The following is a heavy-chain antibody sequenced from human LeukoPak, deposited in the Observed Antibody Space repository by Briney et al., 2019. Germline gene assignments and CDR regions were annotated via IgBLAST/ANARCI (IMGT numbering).Heavy chain of an antibody. Sequence: GGSLRLSCAASGFTFSNYWMSWVRQAPGKGLEWVSAISGSGGSTYYADSVKGRFTISRDNSKNTLYLQMNSLRAEDTAVYYCAKRGGSYYDFDYWGQGTLVTVSS. CDR2: ISGSGGST. CDR1: GFTFSNYW. D-gene: IGHD1-26*01. V-gene: IGHV3-23*01. CDR3: AKRGGSYYDFDY. J-gene: IGHJ4*02.